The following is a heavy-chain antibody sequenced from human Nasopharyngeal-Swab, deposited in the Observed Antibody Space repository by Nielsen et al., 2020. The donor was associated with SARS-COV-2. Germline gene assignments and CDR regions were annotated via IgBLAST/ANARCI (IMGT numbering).Heavy chain of an antibody. V-gene: IGHV3-33*01. CDR3: ARDLAVGDDSYGY. J-gene: IGHJ4*02. CDR1: GFTFSSYG. D-gene: IGHD3-16*01. Sequence: GESLKISCAASGFTFSSYGMHWVRQAPGKGLEWVAVIWYDGSNKYYTDSVKGRFTISRDNSKNTLYLQMNSLRAEDTAVYYCARDLAVGDDSYGYWGQGTLVTVSS. CDR2: IWYDGSNK.